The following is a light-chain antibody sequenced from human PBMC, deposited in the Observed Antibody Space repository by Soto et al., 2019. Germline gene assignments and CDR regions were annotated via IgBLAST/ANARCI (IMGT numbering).Light chain of an antibody. CDR3: SSYSTTTTPCV. J-gene: IGLJ1*01. CDR1: SSDVGAYHY. CDR2: EVG. Sequence: QSVLTQPASVSGSPGQSITISCTGTSSDVGAYHYVSWYQQHPGKAPKLIIYEVGARPSGVSNRFSGSKSGNTASLTISGLQAEDEGDYYCSSYSTTTTPCVFGTGTKVTVL. V-gene: IGLV2-14*01.